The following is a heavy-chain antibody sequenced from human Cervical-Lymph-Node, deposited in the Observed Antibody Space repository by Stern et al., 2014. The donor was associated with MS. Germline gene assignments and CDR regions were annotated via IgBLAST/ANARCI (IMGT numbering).Heavy chain of an antibody. J-gene: IGHJ4*02. V-gene: IGHV3-11*01. CDR1: GSNFTDYY. CDR2: ISSSGTTM. Sequence: VQLVESGGGLVKPGGSLRLTCTASGSNFTDYYINWIRQAPGKGLEWVSYISSSGTTMFYAESVKGRFTISRDNAKNSVSLEMNSLRAEDTAVYYCSTFVVYWGQGTLVTVSS. CDR3: STFVVY.